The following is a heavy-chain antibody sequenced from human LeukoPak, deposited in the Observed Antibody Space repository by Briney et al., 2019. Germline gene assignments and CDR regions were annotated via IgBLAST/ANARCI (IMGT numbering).Heavy chain of an antibody. CDR3: ARGSDYYGSGSYFIDAFDI. J-gene: IGHJ3*02. D-gene: IGHD3-10*01. Sequence: GVSLTLSCAASGCTFSSYSMNRVRQAPGKGLEWVASISSSSSYIYYADSVKGRFTISRDNAKNSLYLQMNSLRAEDTAVYYCARGSDYYGSGSYFIDAFDIWGQGTMVTVSS. V-gene: IGHV3-21*01. CDR1: GCTFSSYS. CDR2: ISSSSSYI.